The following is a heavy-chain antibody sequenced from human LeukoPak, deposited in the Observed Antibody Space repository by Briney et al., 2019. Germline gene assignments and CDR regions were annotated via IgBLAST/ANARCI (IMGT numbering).Heavy chain of an antibody. Sequence: GGSLRLSCVASGFTFTNAWMSWIRQAPGKGLEWVSSISSSSSYIYYADSVKGRFTISRDNAKNSLYLQMNSLRAEDTALYYCANTGNSRGAYWGQGTLVTVSS. CDR3: ANTGNSRGAY. CDR1: GFTFTNAW. J-gene: IGHJ4*02. D-gene: IGHD2/OR15-2a*01. CDR2: ISSSSSYI. V-gene: IGHV3-21*04.